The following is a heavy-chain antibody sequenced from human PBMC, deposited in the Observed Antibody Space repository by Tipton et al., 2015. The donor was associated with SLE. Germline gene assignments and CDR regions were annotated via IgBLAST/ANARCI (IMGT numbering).Heavy chain of an antibody. J-gene: IGHJ2*01. D-gene: IGHD7-27*01. Sequence: SLRLSCAASGFTVSSNYMSWVRQAPGKGLEWVSVIYSGGSTYYADSVKGRFTISRHNSKNTLYLQMNSLRAEDTAVYYCARSRGLGIHWYFDLWGRGTLVTVSS. CDR1: GFTVSSNY. V-gene: IGHV3-53*04. CDR3: ARSRGLGIHWYFDL. CDR2: IYSGGST.